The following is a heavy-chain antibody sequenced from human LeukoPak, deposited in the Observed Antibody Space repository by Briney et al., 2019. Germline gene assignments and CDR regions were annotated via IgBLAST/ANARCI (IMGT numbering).Heavy chain of an antibody. CDR1: GYSISSGYY. V-gene: IGHV4-38-2*02. D-gene: IGHD5-12*01. CDR3: ARDGSRGDDGFDI. J-gene: IGHJ3*02. Sequence: PSETLSLTCTVSGYSISSGYYWGWIRQPPGKGLEWIGSIYRSGSTYYNPSLKSRVTISVDAPKNQFSLKLSSVTAADTAVYYCARDGSRGDDGFDIWGQGTMVTVSS. CDR2: IYRSGST.